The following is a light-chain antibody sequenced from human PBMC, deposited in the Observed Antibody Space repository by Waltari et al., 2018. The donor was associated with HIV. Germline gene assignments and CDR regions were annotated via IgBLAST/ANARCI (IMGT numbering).Light chain of an antibody. CDR3: QPSFSYPLT. Sequence: DIQMTQSPSSLSASVGDSVTITCRASQTVNNKLNWYQQKPGEAPKVVIDDASTLQSGVPSRFRGGGSWTDFTLTITSLQLDDFATYFGQPSFSYPLTFCPGTKVDI. CDR2: DAS. CDR1: QTVNNK. J-gene: IGKJ3*01. V-gene: IGKV1-39*01.